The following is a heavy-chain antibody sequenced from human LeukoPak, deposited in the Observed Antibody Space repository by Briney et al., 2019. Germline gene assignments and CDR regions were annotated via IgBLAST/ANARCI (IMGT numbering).Heavy chain of an antibody. CDR2: ISAYNGNT. Sequence: ASVKVSCKASGYTFTSYGISWVRQAPGQGLEWMGWISAYNGNTNYAQKLQGRVTITTDTSTSTAYMELRSLRSDDTAVYYCARGDYDFWSGVNWFDPWGQGTLVTVSS. D-gene: IGHD3-3*01. V-gene: IGHV1-18*01. CDR3: ARGDYDFWSGVNWFDP. J-gene: IGHJ5*02. CDR1: GYTFTSYG.